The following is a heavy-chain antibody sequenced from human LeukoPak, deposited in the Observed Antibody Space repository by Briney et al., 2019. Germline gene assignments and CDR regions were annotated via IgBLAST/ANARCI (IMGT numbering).Heavy chain of an antibody. CDR3: ARGGVVVVPAATPYYFDY. CDR1: GYTFTSYD. V-gene: IGHV1-8*01. J-gene: IGHJ4*02. D-gene: IGHD2-2*01. Sequence: ASVTVSCKASGYTFTSYDINWVRQATGQGLEWMGWMNPNSGNTGYAQKFQGRVTMTRNTSISTAYMELSSLRSEDTAVYYCARGGVVVVPAATPYYFDYWGQGTLVTVSS. CDR2: MNPNSGNT.